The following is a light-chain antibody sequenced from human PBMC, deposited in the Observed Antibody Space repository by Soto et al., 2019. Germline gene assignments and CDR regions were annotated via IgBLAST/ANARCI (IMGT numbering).Light chain of an antibody. CDR3: QSYDSSLSVPVV. V-gene: IGLV1-40*01. CDR1: SSNIGAGYD. CDR2: GNS. J-gene: IGLJ2*01. Sequence: QSVLTQPPSVSGAPGQRVTISCTGSSSNIGAGYDVHWYQQLPGTAPKLLIYGNSNRPSGVPDRFSGSKSGTSASLAITGLQAEDEADYYCQSYDSSLSVPVVLGGGTKLTVL.